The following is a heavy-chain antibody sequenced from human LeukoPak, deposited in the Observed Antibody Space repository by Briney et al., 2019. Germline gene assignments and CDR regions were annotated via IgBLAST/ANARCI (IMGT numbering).Heavy chain of an antibody. CDR3: ARSRAPQTLDY. V-gene: IGHV3-11*03. CDR2: ISSSSSYT. CDR1: GFTFSDYY. J-gene: IGHJ4*02. Sequence: GGSLRLSCTASGFTFSDYYMSWIRQVPGKGLESVSYISSSSSYTNFADSVKGRFTISRDNAKNSLYLQMNSLRAEDTAIYYCARSRAPQTLDYWGQGNLVTVSS. D-gene: IGHD6-13*01.